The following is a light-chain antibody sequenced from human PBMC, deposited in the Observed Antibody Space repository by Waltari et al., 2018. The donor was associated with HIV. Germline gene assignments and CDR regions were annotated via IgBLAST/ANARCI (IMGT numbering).Light chain of an antibody. Sequence: QTVVTQEPSLTVSPGETVTLTCSSATGPVGNGHYVNWFQQKPGPPPRPLIYSSTRRHPVTPGRFSGSLVGDRAALTLSNVWPEDQADYFCMLFFRPSYSFGGGTKVTVL. CDR3: MLFFRPSYS. CDR2: SST. CDR1: TGPVGNGHY. J-gene: IGLJ2*01. V-gene: IGLV7-43*01.